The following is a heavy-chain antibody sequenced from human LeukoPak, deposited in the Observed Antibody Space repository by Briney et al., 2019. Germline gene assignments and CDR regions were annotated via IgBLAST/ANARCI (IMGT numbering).Heavy chain of an antibody. V-gene: IGHV3-53*01. CDR1: GFTVSSNY. CDR2: IYSGGST. CDR3: AKDREYCSSTSCYDLSYFDY. J-gene: IGHJ4*02. Sequence: GGSLRLSCAASGFTVSSNYMSWVRQAPGKGLEWVSVIYSGGSTYYADSVKGRFTISRDNSKNTLYLQMNSLRAEDTAVYYCAKDREYCSSTSCYDLSYFDYWGQGTLVTVSS. D-gene: IGHD2-2*01.